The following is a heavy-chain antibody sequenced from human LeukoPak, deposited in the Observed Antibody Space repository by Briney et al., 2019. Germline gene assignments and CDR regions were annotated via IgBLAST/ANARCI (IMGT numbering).Heavy chain of an antibody. D-gene: IGHD1-26*01. CDR1: GLTFSSHW. J-gene: IGHJ1*01. Sequence: GGSLRLSCAASGLTFSSHWMHWVRQAPGKGLVWVSRITNDGSSTTYADSVKGRFTISRDNARNSLYLQMNSLRDEDTAVYYCASSVVGATIRLYFQHWGQGTLVTVSS. CDR3: ASSVVGATIRLYFQH. CDR2: ITNDGSST. V-gene: IGHV3-74*01.